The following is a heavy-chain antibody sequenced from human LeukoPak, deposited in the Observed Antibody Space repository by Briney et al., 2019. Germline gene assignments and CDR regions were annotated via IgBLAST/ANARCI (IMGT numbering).Heavy chain of an antibody. CDR3: ARGVSTIIAAFDY. CDR1: GYSIRSGHY. Sequence: PSETLSLTCTVSGYSIRSGHYWGWIRQPPEKGLEWIGSFSQGGITHYNPSLRSRATISVDTSKNRFSLNLCSVTAADTAMYYCARGVSTIIAAFDYWGQGNMVTVSS. V-gene: IGHV4-38-2*02. CDR2: FSQGGIT. D-gene: IGHD5/OR15-5a*01. J-gene: IGHJ4*02.